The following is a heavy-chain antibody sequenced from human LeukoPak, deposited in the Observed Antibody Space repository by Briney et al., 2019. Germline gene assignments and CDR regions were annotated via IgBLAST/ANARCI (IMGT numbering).Heavy chain of an antibody. J-gene: IGHJ5*02. Sequence: ASVTVSCKASGYTFTGYYMHWVRQAPGQGLEWMGWINPNSGGTNYAQKFQGRVTMTRDTSISTAYMELSRLRSDDTAAYYCARETYGSGTFFYLRERKFDPWGQGTLVTVSS. CDR3: ARETYGSGTFFYLRERKFDP. D-gene: IGHD3-10*01. CDR2: INPNSGGT. V-gene: IGHV1-2*02. CDR1: GYTFTGYY.